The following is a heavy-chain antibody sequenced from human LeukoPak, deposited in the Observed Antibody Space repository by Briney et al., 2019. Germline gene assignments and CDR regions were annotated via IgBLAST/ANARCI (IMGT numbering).Heavy chain of an antibody. D-gene: IGHD3-10*01. J-gene: IGHJ4*02. Sequence: SETLSLTCAVYGASFSGYYWSWIRQPPGKGLEWIGEINHSGSTNYNPSLKSRVTISVDTSKNQFSLKLSSVTAADTAVYYCARGPGTMVRGVMGFDYWGQGTLVTVSS. CDR2: INHSGST. V-gene: IGHV4-34*01. CDR3: ARGPGTMVRGVMGFDY. CDR1: GASFSGYY.